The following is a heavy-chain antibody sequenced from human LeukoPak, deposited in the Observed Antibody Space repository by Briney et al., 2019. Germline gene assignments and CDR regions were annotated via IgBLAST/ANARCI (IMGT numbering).Heavy chain of an antibody. Sequence: SETLSLTCAVYGGSFSCYYCRWIRQPPGKGLEWIGEINHSGSTNYNPSLKSRVTISVDTSKNQFSLKLSSVTAADTAVYYCAREVIVVVPAAIYVDYWGQGTLVTVSS. CDR3: AREVIVVVPAAIYVDY. V-gene: IGHV4-34*01. J-gene: IGHJ4*02. CDR1: GGSFSCYY. D-gene: IGHD2-2*01. CDR2: INHSGST.